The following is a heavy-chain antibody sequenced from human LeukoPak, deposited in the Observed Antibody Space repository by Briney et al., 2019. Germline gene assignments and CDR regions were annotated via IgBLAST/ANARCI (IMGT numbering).Heavy chain of an antibody. CDR1: GYTFTIYD. CDR3: ARGRSYYLDY. J-gene: IGHJ4*02. V-gene: IGHV1-8*03. Sequence: GASVKVSCRASGYTFTIYDINWVRQATGQGLEWMGWMNPNSGNTGYAQKFRGRVTITRDTSISTAFMELSGLRSEDTAVYYCARGRSYYLDYWGQGTLVTVSS. CDR2: MNPNSGNT. D-gene: IGHD3-10*01.